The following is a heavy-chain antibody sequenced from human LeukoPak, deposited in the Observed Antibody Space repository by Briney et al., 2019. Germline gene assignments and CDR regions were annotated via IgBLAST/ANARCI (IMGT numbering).Heavy chain of an antibody. CDR2: ISSSSSYI. CDR3: ARGDYYGSGSYYKLDY. V-gene: IGHV3-21*01. J-gene: IGHJ4*02. D-gene: IGHD3-10*01. Sequence: GGSLRLSCAASGFTFSSYSMNWVRQAPGKGLEWVSSISSSSSYIYYADSVKGRFTISRDNAKNSLYLQMNSLRAEDTAVYYCARGDYYGSGSYYKLDYWGQGTLVTVSS. CDR1: GFTFSSYS.